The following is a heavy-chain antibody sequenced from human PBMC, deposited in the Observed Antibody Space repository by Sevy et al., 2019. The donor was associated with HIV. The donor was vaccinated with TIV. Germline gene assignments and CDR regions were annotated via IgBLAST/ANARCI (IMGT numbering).Heavy chain of an antibody. CDR2: IKQDGSGK. CDR3: ARAWLDCGGGAYNDANDD. D-gene: IGHD2-21*01. V-gene: IGHV3-7*01. J-gene: IGHJ4*03. Sequence: GGSLRLSCAASGFTFNSYWMGWFRQVPGKGLEWVANIKQDGSGKYYVDSVKGRFTISRDNGKNSLYLQMNSLRAEDTAVYYCARAWLDCGGGAYNDANDDWGQGTLVTVSS. CDR1: GFTFNSYW.